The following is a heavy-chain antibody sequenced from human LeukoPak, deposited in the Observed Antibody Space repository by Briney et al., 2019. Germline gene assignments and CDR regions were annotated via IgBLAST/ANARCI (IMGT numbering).Heavy chain of an antibody. V-gene: IGHV4-61*01. D-gene: IGHD3-16*02. CDR2: IYSSGST. Sequence: PSETLSLTCDVSGVSINTCCYYWTWIRQPPGKGLEWLGYIYSSGSTTYNPSLQSRVTISVDTSRNQFSLKLTSVTTADTAIYYCARSATYDYVWGSYRYYDPWGQGTLVTVSS. J-gene: IGHJ5*02. CDR1: GVSINTCCYY. CDR3: ARSATYDYVWGSYRYYDP.